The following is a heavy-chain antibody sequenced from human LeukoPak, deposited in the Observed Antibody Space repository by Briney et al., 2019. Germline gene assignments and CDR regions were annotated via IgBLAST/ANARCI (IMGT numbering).Heavy chain of an antibody. CDR3: ARVGPYGTLDY. CDR1: GYTFTGYY. V-gene: IGHV1-2*06. D-gene: IGHD1-1*01. Sequence: ASVKVSCKASGYTFTGYYMHWVRQAPGQGLEWMGRINPNSGGTNYAQKFQGRVAMTRDTSISTAYMELSRLRSDDTAVHYCARVGPYGTLDYWGQGTLVTVSS. J-gene: IGHJ4*02. CDR2: INPNSGGT.